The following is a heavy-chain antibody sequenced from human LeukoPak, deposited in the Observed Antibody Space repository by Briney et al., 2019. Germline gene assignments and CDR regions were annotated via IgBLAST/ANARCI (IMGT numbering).Heavy chain of an antibody. CDR3: ARGQAARQFDP. Sequence: ASVKVSCKASGYTFTSYDINWVRQATGQGLEWMGWISAYNGNTNYAQKLQGRVTMTTDASTSTAYMELRSLRSDDTAVYYCARGQAARQFDPWGQGTLVTVSS. D-gene: IGHD6-6*01. CDR1: GYTFTSYD. J-gene: IGHJ5*02. CDR2: ISAYNGNT. V-gene: IGHV1-18*01.